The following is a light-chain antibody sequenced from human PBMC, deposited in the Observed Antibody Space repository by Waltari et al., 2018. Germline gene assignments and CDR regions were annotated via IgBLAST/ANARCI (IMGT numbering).Light chain of an antibody. J-gene: IGLJ2*01. CDR3: SSYSTTTTLVV. CDR1: SNDIGDYNY. CDR2: DVS. V-gene: IGLV2-14*03. Sequence: QSVLTQPASVSGSPGQSITISCTGTSNDIGDYNYISWYQQHPGKGPKLWIYDVSSRHAGVSPGFSCSKSVNTASRTLSGLQAEDECYYYCSSYSTTTTLVVFGGGTKLTVL.